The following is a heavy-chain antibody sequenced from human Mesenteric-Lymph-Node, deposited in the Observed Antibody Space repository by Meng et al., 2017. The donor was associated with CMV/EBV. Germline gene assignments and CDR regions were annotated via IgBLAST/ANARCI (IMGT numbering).Heavy chain of an antibody. Sequence: GESLKISCAASGFTISTYNMNWVRQAPGKGLEWVSYISTAGTIYYADSVKGRFTISRDSAKNSLYLQMNSLRAEDTAVYYCARGDCSSTSCYFNGYYYYGMDVWGQGTTVTVSS. CDR2: ISTAGTI. V-gene: IGHV3-48*04. D-gene: IGHD2-2*01. CDR3: ARGDCSSTSCYFNGYYYYGMDV. J-gene: IGHJ6*02. CDR1: GFTISTYN.